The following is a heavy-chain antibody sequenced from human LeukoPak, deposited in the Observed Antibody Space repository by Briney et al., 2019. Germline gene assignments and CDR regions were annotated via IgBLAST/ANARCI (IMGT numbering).Heavy chain of an antibody. CDR1: GYTFTSYY. CDR2: INPSGGST. D-gene: IGHD5-18*01. J-gene: IGHJ4*02. Sequence: GASVKVSCKASGYTFTSYYMHWVRQAPGQGLEWMGIINPSGGSTSYAQKFQGRVTMTRDMSTSTVYMELSSLRSEDTAVYYCASGGYSYGYVTGNWGQGTLVTVSS. V-gene: IGHV1-46*01. CDR3: ASGGYSYGYVTGN.